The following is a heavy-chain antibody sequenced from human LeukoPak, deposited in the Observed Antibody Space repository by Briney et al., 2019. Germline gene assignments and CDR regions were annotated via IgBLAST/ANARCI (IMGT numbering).Heavy chain of an antibody. Sequence: SETLSLTCTVSGGSISTSNYYWGWIRQPPGKGLEWIGNIFYSGSTYYSPSVKSRVTISLDTSRNQFSLKLNSVTAEDTAVYYCAKESGSYYSPRSGPIDYWGQGTLVTVSS. V-gene: IGHV4-39*07. CDR2: IFYSGST. CDR1: GGSISTSNYY. D-gene: IGHD1-26*01. CDR3: AKESGSYYSPRSGPIDY. J-gene: IGHJ4*02.